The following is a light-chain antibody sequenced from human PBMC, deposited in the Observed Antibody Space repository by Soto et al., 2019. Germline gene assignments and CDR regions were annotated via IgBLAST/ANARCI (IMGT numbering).Light chain of an antibody. V-gene: IGLV4-69*01. CDR1: NGDSSYA. CDR3: QTWGTGPWV. Sequence: QPVLTQSPSASASLGASVKLTCTLSNGDSSYAIAWHQQQPEKGPRYLMKVNSDGSHTKGDGIPDRFSGSSSGAERYLTISSLQSEDEADYYCQTWGTGPWVFGGGTQLTVL. CDR2: VNSDGSH. J-gene: IGLJ3*02.